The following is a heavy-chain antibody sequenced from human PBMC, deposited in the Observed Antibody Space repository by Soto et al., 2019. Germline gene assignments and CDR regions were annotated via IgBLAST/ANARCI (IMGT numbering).Heavy chain of an antibody. CDR1: GFTFSDYY. CDR2: ISSSSSYT. V-gene: IGHV3-11*03. J-gene: IGHJ4*02. Sequence: GGSLRLSCAASGFTFSDYYMLWIRQAPGKGLEWVAYISSSSSYTNYADSVKGRFTISRDNATNSLNLQMNSLRAEDSAVYYYARRHTALDHWGQGTLVTVSS. D-gene: IGHD5-18*01. CDR3: ARRHTALDH.